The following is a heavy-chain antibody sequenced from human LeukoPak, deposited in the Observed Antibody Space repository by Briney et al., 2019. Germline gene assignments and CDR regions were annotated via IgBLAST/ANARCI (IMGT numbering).Heavy chain of an antibody. D-gene: IGHD2-15*01. Sequence: GGSLRLSCAASGFIVSSNYMSWIRQAPGKGLELVSFIYGGGTTYYADSVNGRFTTSRNNSKNTVFLQMNSLRAEDTAIYYCARRYCSDNTCSAYFDYWGQGRLVTVSS. J-gene: IGHJ4*02. CDR3: ARRYCSDNTCSAYFDY. CDR1: GFIVSSNY. CDR2: IYGGGTT. V-gene: IGHV3-53*01.